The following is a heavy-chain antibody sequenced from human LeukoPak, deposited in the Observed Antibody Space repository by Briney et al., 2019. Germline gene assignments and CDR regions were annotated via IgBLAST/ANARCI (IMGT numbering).Heavy chain of an antibody. Sequence: GGSLRLSCAASGFTFSSYWMSWVRQAPGKGLEWVANIKQDGSEKYYVDSVKGRFIISRDNAKNSLHLQMNSLRAEDTAVYYCVKPYYFSSGSLHWGQGTLVTVSS. J-gene: IGHJ4*02. CDR1: GFTFSSYW. D-gene: IGHD3-10*01. CDR3: VKPYYFSSGSLH. V-gene: IGHV3-7*01. CDR2: IKQDGSEK.